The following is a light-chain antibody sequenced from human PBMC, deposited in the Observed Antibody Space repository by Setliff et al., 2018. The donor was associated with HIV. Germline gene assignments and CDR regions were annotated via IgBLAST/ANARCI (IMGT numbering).Light chain of an antibody. CDR3: TSYSSSGSLYV. CDR1: SSDVGGHNY. V-gene: IGLV2-14*01. Sequence: QSALTQPASVSGYPGQSITISCSGTSSDVGGHNYVSWYQQRPGKAPQLMIYEVTSRPSGVSNRFTGSKSGNTASLTISGLQAEDEAEYFCTSYSSSGSLYVFGSGTKVTV. CDR2: EVT. J-gene: IGLJ1*01.